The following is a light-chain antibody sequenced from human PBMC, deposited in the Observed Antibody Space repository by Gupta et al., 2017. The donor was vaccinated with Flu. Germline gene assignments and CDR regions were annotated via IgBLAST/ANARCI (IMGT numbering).Light chain of an antibody. CDR3: QQRSNWPQVT. CDR2: DAS. Sequence: EIVLTQSPATLSLSPGERATLSCRASQSVSSYLAWYQQKPGQAPRLLIYDASNRATGITARFSGSGSGKDLTLTISSREQEDFAVYYCQQRSNWPQVTFGHGTKVDIK. V-gene: IGKV3-11*01. J-gene: IGKJ3*01. CDR1: QSVSSY.